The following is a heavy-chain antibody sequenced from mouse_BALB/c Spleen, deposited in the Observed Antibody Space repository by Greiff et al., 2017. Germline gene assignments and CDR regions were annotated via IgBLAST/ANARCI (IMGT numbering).Heavy chain of an antibody. J-gene: IGHJ3*01. CDR3: ARHEDRGYGNSGWFAY. D-gene: IGHD2-1*01. CDR1: GYTFTEYI. V-gene: IGHV1-62-2*01. Sequence: QVQLQQSGAELVKPGASVKLSCKASGYTFTEYIIHWVKQRSGQGLEWIGWFYPGSGSIKYNEKFKDKATLTADKSSSTVYMELSRLTSEDSAVYFCARHEDRGYGNSGWFAYWGQGTLVTVSA. CDR2: FYPGSGSI.